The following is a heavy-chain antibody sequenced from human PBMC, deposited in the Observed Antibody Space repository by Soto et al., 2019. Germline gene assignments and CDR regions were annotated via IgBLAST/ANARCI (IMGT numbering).Heavy chain of an antibody. V-gene: IGHV3-9*01. CDR1: GFTFDDYA. Sequence: VQLVESGGGLEQPGRSLRLSCAGSGFTFDDYALHWVRQVPRKGLEWVSGISWNGKEIGYADSVKGRFIVSRDNAKNSLYLQLNSLRVEDTALYCCVKDSSWEPRILDFWGQGTRVTVSS. CDR2: ISWNGKEI. CDR3: VKDSSWEPRILDF. J-gene: IGHJ3*01. D-gene: IGHD1-26*01.